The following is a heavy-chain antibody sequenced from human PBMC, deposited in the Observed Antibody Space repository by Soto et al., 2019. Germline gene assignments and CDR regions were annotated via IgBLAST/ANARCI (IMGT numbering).Heavy chain of an antibody. V-gene: IGHV1-69*01. J-gene: IGHJ5*02. CDR2: IIPIFGTA. CDR1: GGTFSSYA. CDR3: ASQTYYYGSGSQNWFDP. D-gene: IGHD3-10*01. Sequence: QVQLVQSGAEVKKPGSSVKVSCKASGGTFSSYAISWVRHAPGQGLEWMGGIIPIFGTANYSQKFQGRVTITADESTSTAYMELSSLRAEDTAVYYCASQTYYYGSGSQNWFDPWGQGTLVTVSS.